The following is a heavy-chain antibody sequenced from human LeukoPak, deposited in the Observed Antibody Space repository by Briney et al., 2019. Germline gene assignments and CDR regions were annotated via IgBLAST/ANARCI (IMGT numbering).Heavy chain of an antibody. V-gene: IGHV3-7*01. CDR3: ARASSSGWRGFDY. J-gene: IGHJ4*02. D-gene: IGHD6-19*01. Sequence: GGSLRLSCAASGFTFSSYWMSWVRQAPGKGLEWVANIKQDGSEKYYVDSVKGRFTISRDNAKNSLYLQMNSLRAEDTAVYYCARASSSGWRGFDYWGQGTLVAVSS. CDR1: GFTFSSYW. CDR2: IKQDGSEK.